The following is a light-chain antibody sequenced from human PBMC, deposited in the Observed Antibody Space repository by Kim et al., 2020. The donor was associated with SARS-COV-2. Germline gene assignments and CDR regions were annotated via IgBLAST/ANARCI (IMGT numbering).Light chain of an antibody. J-gene: IGLJ3*02. Sequence: SYELTQPPSVSVAPGKTARITCGGNNIGSKSVHWYQQKPGQAPVLVIYYDSDRPSGIPERFSGSNSGNTATLTISRVEAGDEADYYCQVWDSISDHPVFG. CDR1: NIGSKS. CDR2: YDS. V-gene: IGLV3-21*04. CDR3: QVWDSISDHPV.